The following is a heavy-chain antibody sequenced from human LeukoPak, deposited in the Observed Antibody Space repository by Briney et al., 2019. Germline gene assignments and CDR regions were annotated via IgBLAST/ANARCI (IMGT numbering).Heavy chain of an antibody. CDR2: IYTTGRT. Sequence: PSEALSLTCDVSGVSISSYWWSWVRKPAGKGLEWIGRIYTTGRTNYSPPFQSRVTMSIDMSKNHFSLTLRSVTAADTAVYYCARAGYTISAFHSDFWGQGAPVTVSS. CDR1: GVSISSYW. D-gene: IGHD5-24*01. V-gene: IGHV4-4*07. CDR3: ARAGYTISAFHSDF. J-gene: IGHJ4*02.